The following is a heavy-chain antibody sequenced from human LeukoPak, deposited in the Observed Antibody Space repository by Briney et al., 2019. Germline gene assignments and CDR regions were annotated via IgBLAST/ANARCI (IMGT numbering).Heavy chain of an antibody. J-gene: IGHJ4*02. CDR3: ARVPTEWGIGYFDY. CDR2: ISYDGSNK. CDR1: GFTFSSYA. Sequence: PGGSLRLSCAASGFTFSSYAMHWVRQAPGKGLEWVAVISYDGSNKYYADSVKGRFTISRDNSKNTLYLQMNSLRAEDTAVYYCARVPTEWGIGYFDYWGQGTLVTVSS. D-gene: IGHD3-3*01. V-gene: IGHV3-30-3*01.